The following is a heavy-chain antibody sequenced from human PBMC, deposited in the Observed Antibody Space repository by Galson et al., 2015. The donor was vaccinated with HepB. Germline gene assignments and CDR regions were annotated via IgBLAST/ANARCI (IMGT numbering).Heavy chain of an antibody. V-gene: IGHV1-46*01. D-gene: IGHD3-10*01. Sequence: SVKVSCKASGYTFTRYYIHWVRQAPGQGLEWMRIINSSGGSTTYAQKFQGRVTMTRDTSTSTVYMELNSLRSEDTAVYYCARDGRDRGDYYGLDVWGQGTLVTVSS. CDR1: GYTFTRYY. CDR2: INSSGGST. J-gene: IGHJ6*02. CDR3: ARDGRDRGDYYGLDV.